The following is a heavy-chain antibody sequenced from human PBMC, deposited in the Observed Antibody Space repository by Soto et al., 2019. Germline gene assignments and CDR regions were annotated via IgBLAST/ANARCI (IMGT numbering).Heavy chain of an antibody. Sequence: QVQLQESGPGLVKPSQTLSLTCTVSGGSISSDNYYWSWIRQPPGKGLEWIGYIYYSGSTYYNPSXXSRVTISVDTSKNQFSLKLSSVTAAATAVYYCAGVRWYFDLWGRGTLVTVSS. CDR3: AGVRWYFDL. V-gene: IGHV4-30-4*01. CDR1: GGSISSDNYY. J-gene: IGHJ2*01. CDR2: IYYSGST.